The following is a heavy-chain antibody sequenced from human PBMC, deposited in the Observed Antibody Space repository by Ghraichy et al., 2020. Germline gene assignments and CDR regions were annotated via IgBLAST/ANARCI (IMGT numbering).Heavy chain of an antibody. Sequence: GGSLRLSCAASGFTFSSYGMHWVRQAPGKGLEWVAVISYDGSNKYYADSVKGRFTISRDNSKNTLYLQMNSLRAEDTAVYYCAKDLLKFVPAAFDYWGQGTLVTVSS. J-gene: IGHJ4*02. CDR3: AKDLLKFVPAAFDY. CDR1: GFTFSSYG. CDR2: ISYDGSNK. V-gene: IGHV3-30*18. D-gene: IGHD2-2*01.